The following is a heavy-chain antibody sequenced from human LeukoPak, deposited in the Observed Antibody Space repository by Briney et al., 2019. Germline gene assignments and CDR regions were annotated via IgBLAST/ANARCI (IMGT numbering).Heavy chain of an antibody. Sequence: PSETLSLTCTVSVGSISTSSYYWGWIRQPPGKGLEWIGYIYYSGSTNYNPSLKSRVTISVDTSKNQFSLKLSSVTAADTAMYYCASRTYSIRTYYFDYWGQGTLVTVSS. CDR2: IYYSGST. V-gene: IGHV4-61*05. CDR1: VGSISTSSYY. J-gene: IGHJ4*02. D-gene: IGHD2-21*01. CDR3: ASRTYSIRTYYFDY.